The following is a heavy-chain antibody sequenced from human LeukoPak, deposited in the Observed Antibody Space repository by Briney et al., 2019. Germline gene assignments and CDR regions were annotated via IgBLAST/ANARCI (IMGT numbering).Heavy chain of an antibody. J-gene: IGHJ4*02. CDR3: AKGYSYGYDF. V-gene: IGHV3-30*02. CDR1: GFTFSSYG. CDR2: IRFDGTNK. D-gene: IGHD5-18*01. Sequence: GGSLRLSCAASGFTFSSYGMSWVRQAPGKGLEWVAFIRFDGTNKYYADSVKGRFTISRDNSKNTLYLQMSSLRDEDTAVYYCAKGYSYGYDFWGQGTRVTVSS.